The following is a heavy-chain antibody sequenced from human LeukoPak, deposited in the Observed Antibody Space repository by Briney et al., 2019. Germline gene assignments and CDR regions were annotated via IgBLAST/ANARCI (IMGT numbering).Heavy chain of an antibody. CDR1: GYSISSGYY. V-gene: IGHV4-38-2*02. Sequence: SETLSLTCTVSGYSISSGYYWGWIRQPPGKELEWIGSLYHSGSTYYNPSLKSRVTISVDTSKNQFSLKLSSVTAADTAVYYCARAKKSRGRSENSSSWHIDYWGQGTLVTVSS. CDR2: LYHSGST. CDR3: ARAKKSRGRSENSSSWHIDY. J-gene: IGHJ4*02. D-gene: IGHD6-13*01.